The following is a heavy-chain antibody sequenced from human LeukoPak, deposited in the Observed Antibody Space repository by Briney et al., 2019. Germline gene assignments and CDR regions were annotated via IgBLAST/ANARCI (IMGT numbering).Heavy chain of an antibody. V-gene: IGHV3-7*01. CDR2: IKQDGSEK. CDR3: ARDYGS. Sequence: GGSLRLSCAASGFTFSSYSMNWVRQAPGRGLEWVANIKQDGSEKYYVDSVKGRFTISRDNAKNSLYLQMNSLRAEDTAVYYCARDYGSWGQGTLVTVSS. D-gene: IGHD3-16*01. CDR1: GFTFSSYS. J-gene: IGHJ4*02.